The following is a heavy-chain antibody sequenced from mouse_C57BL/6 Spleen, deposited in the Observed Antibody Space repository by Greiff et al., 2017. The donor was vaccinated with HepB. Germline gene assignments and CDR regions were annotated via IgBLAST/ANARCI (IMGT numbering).Heavy chain of an antibody. V-gene: IGHV3-6*01. CDR3: AREGDYYAMDY. Sequence: VQLKESGPGLVKPSQSLSLTCSVTGYSITSGYYWNWIRQFPGNKLEWMGYISYDGSNNYNPSLNNRISITRDTYKNQFFLKLNSVTTEDTATYYCAREGDYYAMDYWGQGTSVTVSS. J-gene: IGHJ4*01. CDR1: GYSITSGYY. CDR2: ISYDGSN.